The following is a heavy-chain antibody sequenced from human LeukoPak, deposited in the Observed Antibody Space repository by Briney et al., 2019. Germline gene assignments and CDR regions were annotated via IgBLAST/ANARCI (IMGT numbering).Heavy chain of an antibody. V-gene: IGHV3-30*02. J-gene: IGHJ4*02. CDR1: GFTFSFYG. D-gene: IGHD2-2*02. Sequence: PGGSLRLSCATSGFTFSFYGMHWVRQAPGKGLEWVAFIQYDGSYKFYADSVQGRFSISRDNSENTLFLQMNSLRAEDTAVYYCAKTSDQLLYSKFDFWGQGTLVTVSS. CDR2: IQYDGSYK. CDR3: AKTSDQLLYSKFDF.